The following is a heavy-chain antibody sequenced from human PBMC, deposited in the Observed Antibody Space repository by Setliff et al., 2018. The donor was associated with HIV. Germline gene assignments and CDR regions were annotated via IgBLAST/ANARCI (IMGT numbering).Heavy chain of an antibody. J-gene: IGHJ4*02. CDR3: ARGKTWLRFLDY. D-gene: IGHD5-12*01. CDR1: GYIFTDYY. Sequence: ASVKVSCKASGYIFTDYYMHWVRQAPGQELGWMGRINTHSGYTNYAQNVQGRVTVTMDTSTSTAYMELRSLKSDDTAVYYCARGKTWLRFLDYWGQGTLVTVSS. V-gene: IGHV1-2*06. CDR2: INTHSGYT.